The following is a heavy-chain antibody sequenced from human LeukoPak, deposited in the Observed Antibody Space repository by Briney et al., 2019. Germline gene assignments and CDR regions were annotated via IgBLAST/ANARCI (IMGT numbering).Heavy chain of an antibody. CDR3: ARDAMSSVTTSPYYFDY. CDR1: GFTFSSYW. CDR2: IKQDGSEK. J-gene: IGHJ4*02. Sequence: GGSLRLSCAASGFTFSSYWMSWVRQAPGKGLEWVANIKQDGSEKYVDSVKGRFTISRDNAKNSLYLQMNSLRAEDTAVYYCARDAMSSVTTSPYYFDYWGQGTLVTVSS. V-gene: IGHV3-7*03. D-gene: IGHD4-17*01.